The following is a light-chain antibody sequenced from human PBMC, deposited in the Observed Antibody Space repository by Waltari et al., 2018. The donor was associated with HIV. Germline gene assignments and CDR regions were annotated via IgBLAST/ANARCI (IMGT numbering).Light chain of an antibody. J-gene: IGKJ4*01. CDR1: QAVGSY. CDR3: QQLKTYPVT. Sequence: IQLTQSPSFLSASVGDRVRITCRATQAVGSYLAWYKKKPGKAPNLLIYAVSVLQSGVPSRFSGSGSGTEFTLTISGLQPEDLATYYCQQLKTYPVTFGGGTKVDSK. V-gene: IGKV1-9*01. CDR2: AVS.